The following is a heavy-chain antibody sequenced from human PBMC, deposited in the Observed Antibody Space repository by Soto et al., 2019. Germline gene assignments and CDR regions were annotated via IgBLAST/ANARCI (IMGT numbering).Heavy chain of an antibody. V-gene: IGHV4-59*01. Sequence: PSETLSLTCTVSGGSISSYYWSWIRQPPGKGLEWIGYIYYSGSTNYNPSLKSRVTISVDTSKNQFSLKLSSVTAADTAVYYCARVSYDFWSGYYDGCYYYYMDVCGKGTSVTVSS. CDR3: ARVSYDFWSGYYDGCYYYYMDV. CDR1: GGSISSYY. J-gene: IGHJ6*03. D-gene: IGHD3-3*01. CDR2: IYYSGST.